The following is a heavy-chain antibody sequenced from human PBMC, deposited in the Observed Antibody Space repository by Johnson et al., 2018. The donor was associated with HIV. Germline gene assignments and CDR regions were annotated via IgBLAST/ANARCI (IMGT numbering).Heavy chain of an antibody. J-gene: IGHJ3*02. Sequence: VQLVESGGGLVQPGGSLRLSCAASGFSFSTTWMHWVRQAPGEGLVWVAHINSDGSHIAYADSVRGRFTLSRDNAKNTLVLQMNSLRGEDTAVYYCATRDYSRGGSRAFDIWGQGTMVTVSS. CDR1: GFSFSTTW. V-gene: IGHV3-74*03. CDR2: INSDGSHI. CDR3: ATRDYSRGGSRAFDI. D-gene: IGHD4-11*01.